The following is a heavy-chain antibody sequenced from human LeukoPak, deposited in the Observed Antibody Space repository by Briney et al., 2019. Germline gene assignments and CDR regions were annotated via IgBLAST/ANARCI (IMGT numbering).Heavy chain of an antibody. J-gene: IGHJ4*02. CDR1: GFTFSSDA. D-gene: IGHD6-13*01. CDR2: ISGSGGST. CDR3: AKDVYSSSWYGGDY. Sequence: PGGSLRLSCAASGFTFSSDAMSWDRQAPGKGLEWVSAISGSGGSTYYADSVKGRFTISRDNSKNTLYLQMNSLRAEDTAVYYCAKDVYSSSWYGGDYWGQGTLVTVSS. V-gene: IGHV3-23*01.